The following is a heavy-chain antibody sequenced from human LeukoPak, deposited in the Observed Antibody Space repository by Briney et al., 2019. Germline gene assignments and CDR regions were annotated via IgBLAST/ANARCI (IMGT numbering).Heavy chain of an antibody. J-gene: IGHJ3*02. CDR1: GYSFTSYW. CDR3: ARLYLPYTSAWYGSAFDI. V-gene: IGHV5-51*01. D-gene: IGHD6-13*01. Sequence: KAGESLKISCKSSGYSFTSYWIAWVRPMPGKGLEWMGILYPGDSDTRYSPSFQGQVTISADRSITTAYLQWSSLKASDTAMYYCARLYLPYTSAWYGSAFDIWGQGTMVTVSS. CDR2: LYPGDSDT.